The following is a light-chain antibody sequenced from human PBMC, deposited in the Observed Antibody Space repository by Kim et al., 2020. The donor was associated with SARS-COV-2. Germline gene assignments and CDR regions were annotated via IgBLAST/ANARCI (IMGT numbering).Light chain of an antibody. Sequence: PRDSATRSCRASQTIYNNYLSWYQQRPGQTPRLLVYGAINRANGIPDRFSGGGSGADFTLTIDRLEAYDFATYFCLQYMSSRSFGQGTKLEI. CDR1: QTIYNNY. CDR3: LQYMSSRS. J-gene: IGKJ2*04. V-gene: IGKV3-20*01. CDR2: GAI.